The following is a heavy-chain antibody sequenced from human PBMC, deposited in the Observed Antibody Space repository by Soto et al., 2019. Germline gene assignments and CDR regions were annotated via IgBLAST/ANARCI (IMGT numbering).Heavy chain of an antibody. V-gene: IGHV5-51*01. D-gene: IGHD3-9*01. CDR1: GYSFTSYW. CDR3: VRQHYDILTGLSGNFDY. J-gene: IGHJ4*02. CDR2: IYPGDSDT. Sequence: GESLKISCKGSGYSFTSYWIGWVCQMPGKGLEWMGIIYPGDSDTRYSPSFQGQVTISADKSISTAYLQWSSLKASDTAMYYCVRQHYDILTGLSGNFDYWDQGTLVTVSS.